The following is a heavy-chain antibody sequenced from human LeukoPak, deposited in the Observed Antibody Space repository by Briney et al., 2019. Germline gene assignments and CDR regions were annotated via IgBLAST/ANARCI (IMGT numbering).Heavy chain of an antibody. V-gene: IGHV3-21*01. CDR3: ASLVDTAMVNNWFDP. CDR1: GFTFTSYS. D-gene: IGHD5-18*01. CDR2: ISSSSSYI. J-gene: IGHJ5*02. Sequence: GGSLRLSSAASGFTFTSYSMNCVRQAPGKGPEWVSSISSSSSYIYYADSVKGRFTISRDNAKNSLYLQMNSLRAEDTAVYYCASLVDTAMVNNWFDPWGQGTLVTVSS.